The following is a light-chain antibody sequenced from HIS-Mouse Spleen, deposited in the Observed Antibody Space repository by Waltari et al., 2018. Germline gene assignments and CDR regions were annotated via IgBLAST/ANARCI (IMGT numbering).Light chain of an antibody. V-gene: IGKV3-11*01. CDR2: DAS. J-gene: IGKJ4*01. Sequence: EIVLTQSPATLSLSPGERATLSCRASQSVSSYLAWYQQKPGQAPRLLIYDASNRATGIPARFSGSGSGTDFTLTISSLEPEYFAVYYCQQRSNWPLTFGVGTKVEIK. CDR1: QSVSSY. CDR3: QQRSNWPLT.